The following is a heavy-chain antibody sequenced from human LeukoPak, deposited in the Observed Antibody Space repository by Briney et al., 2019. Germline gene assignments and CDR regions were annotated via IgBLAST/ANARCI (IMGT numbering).Heavy chain of an antibody. J-gene: IGHJ3*02. CDR3: ARVYGSGYDFRGAFDI. CDR1: VGSISSSTYY. CDR2: NYYSGST. D-gene: IGHD5-12*01. V-gene: IGHV4-61*01. Sequence: SETLSLTCTVSVGSISSSTYYWTWIPRPPGKGLEWNGYNYYSGSTSYNPSLKSRVTISVDTSKNQFSLKLSSVTAADTAVYYCARVYGSGYDFRGAFDIWGQGTMVTVSS.